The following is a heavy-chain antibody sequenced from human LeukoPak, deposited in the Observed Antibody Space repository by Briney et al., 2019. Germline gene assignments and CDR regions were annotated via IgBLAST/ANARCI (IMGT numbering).Heavy chain of an antibody. CDR3: ARDNPNIDGYNPYFDY. J-gene: IGHJ4*02. CDR2: INSDGSST. V-gene: IGHV3-74*01. CDR1: GFTFSSYS. D-gene: IGHD5-24*01. Sequence: PGGSLRLSCAASGFTFSSYSMNWVRQAPGKGLVWVSRINSDGSSTSYADSVKGRFTISRDNAKNTLYLQMNSLRAEDTAVYYCARDNPNIDGYNPYFDYWGQGTLVTVSS.